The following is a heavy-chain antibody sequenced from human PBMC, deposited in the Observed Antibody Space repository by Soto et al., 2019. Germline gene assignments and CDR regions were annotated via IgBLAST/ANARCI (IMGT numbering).Heavy chain of an antibody. J-gene: IGHJ5*02. CDR1: GGYLSSGGYY. V-gene: IGHV4-31*02. Sequence: ASETMSVTWTVAGGYLSSGGYYWSWIRQHPGKGLEWIGYIYYSGSTYYNPSLKSRVTISVDTSKNQFSLKLSSVTAADTAVYYCARGPPCDPWGQGTLVTVSS. CDR3: ARGPPCDP. CDR2: IYYSGST.